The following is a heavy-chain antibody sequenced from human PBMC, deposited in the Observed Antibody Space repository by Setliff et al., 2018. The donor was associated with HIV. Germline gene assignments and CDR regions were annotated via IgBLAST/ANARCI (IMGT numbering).Heavy chain of an antibody. Sequence: SETLSLTCTVSGGSISSHYWGWIRQPPGKGLEWIGYIYYSGSTNYNPSLKSRVTISVDTSKKQFSLKLSSVTAADTAVYYCAREAIFGVVPDDGNDAFDIWGQGTMVTVSS. V-gene: IGHV4-59*11. D-gene: IGHD3-3*01. CDR3: AREAIFGVVPDDGNDAFDI. CDR2: IYYSGST. J-gene: IGHJ3*02. CDR1: GGSISSHY.